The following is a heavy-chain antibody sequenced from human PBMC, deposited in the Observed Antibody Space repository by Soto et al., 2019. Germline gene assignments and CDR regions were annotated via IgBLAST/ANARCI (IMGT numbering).Heavy chain of an antibody. D-gene: IGHD3-3*01. CDR1: GGSISSSSYY. CDR2: IYYSGST. CDR3: ARLTIFLADDY. Sequence: QLQLQESGPGLVKPSETLSLTCTVSGGSISSSSYYWGWIRQPPGKGLEWIGSIYYSGSTYYNPSLKSRVPIPVDTSKNQFSLKLSSVTAADTAVYYGARLTIFLADDYWGQGTLVTVSS. V-gene: IGHV4-39*01. J-gene: IGHJ4*02.